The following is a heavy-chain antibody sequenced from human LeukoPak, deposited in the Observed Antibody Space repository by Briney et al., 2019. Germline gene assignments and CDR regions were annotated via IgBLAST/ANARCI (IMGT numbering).Heavy chain of an antibody. Sequence: ASVKVSCKASGGTFSSYAITWVRQAPGQGLEWMGWISTYNGNTNYAQKFQGRVTMTTDTSTSTAYMELRSLRSDDTAVYYCARTHLWLSGDAFDIWGQGTMVTVSS. CDR3: ARTHLWLSGDAFDI. CDR2: ISTYNGNT. V-gene: IGHV1-18*01. CDR1: GGTFSSYA. D-gene: IGHD5-18*01. J-gene: IGHJ3*02.